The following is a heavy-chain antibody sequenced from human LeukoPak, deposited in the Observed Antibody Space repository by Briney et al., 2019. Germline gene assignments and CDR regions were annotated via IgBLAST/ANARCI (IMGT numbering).Heavy chain of an antibody. CDR3: ARNKPITAFFGLDV. CDR2: ISYGGTKE. V-gene: IGHV3-30*04. CDR1: GFSFSDYA. Sequence: GGSLRLSCAASGFSFSDYALHWVRQAPGKGLEWVAVISYGGTKEYYADSVKGRFTISKDNSKNTLYLQMNSLRHEDTAVYYCARNKPITAFFGLDVWGQGTTVIVSS. J-gene: IGHJ6*02. D-gene: IGHD6-6*01.